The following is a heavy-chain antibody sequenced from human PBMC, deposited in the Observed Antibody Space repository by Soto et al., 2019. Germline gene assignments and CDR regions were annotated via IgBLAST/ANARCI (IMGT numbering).Heavy chain of an antibody. CDR2: IYYSGST. V-gene: IGHV4-61*01. CDR1: SCSVSSGNYY. D-gene: IGHD2-15*01. Sequence: PSETLSLTCTVSSCSVSSGNYYWNWIRQPPGKGLEWIGYIYYSGSTNYNPSLKSRVTISVGTSKNQFSLKLNSVTAADTAVYYCARGSVVTANFDSWGQGTLVTVSS. CDR3: ARGSVVTANFDS. J-gene: IGHJ4*02.